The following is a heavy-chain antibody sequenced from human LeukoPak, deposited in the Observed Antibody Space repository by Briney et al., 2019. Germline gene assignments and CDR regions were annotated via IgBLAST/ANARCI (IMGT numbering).Heavy chain of an antibody. Sequence: GRSLRLSCTASGFTFGDYAMSWVRQAPGKGLEWVSLIRSKAYGGTTEYAASVKGRFTISRDDSKSIAFLQMNSLRTEDTAVYYCTRELGYCTNGVCYRAYYFDYWGQGTLVTVSS. CDR2: IRSKAYGGTT. V-gene: IGHV3-49*04. J-gene: IGHJ4*02. CDR3: TRELGYCTNGVCYRAYYFDY. D-gene: IGHD2-8*01. CDR1: GFTFGDYA.